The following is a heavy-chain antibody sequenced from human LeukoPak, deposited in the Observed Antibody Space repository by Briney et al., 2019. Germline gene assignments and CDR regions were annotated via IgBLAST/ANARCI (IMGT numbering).Heavy chain of an antibody. V-gene: IGHV3-53*01. Sequence: GGSLRLSCAASGFSVSDNYMSWVRQAPGKGLEWASVIYSGGNTYYADSVKGGFTISRDNSKSTLHLQINSLRAEDTAVYYRTRSFSSYGYFDCWGQGSLVTVSS. J-gene: IGHJ4*02. D-gene: IGHD5-18*01. CDR1: GFSVSDNY. CDR2: IYSGGNT. CDR3: TRSFSSYGYFDC.